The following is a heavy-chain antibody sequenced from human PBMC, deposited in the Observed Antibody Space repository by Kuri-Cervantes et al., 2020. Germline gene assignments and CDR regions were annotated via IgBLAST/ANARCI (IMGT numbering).Heavy chain of an antibody. Sequence: ASVKVSCKASGYTFTSYDINWVRQATEQGLEWMGWMNPNSGNTGYAQEFQGRVTMTRNTSISTAYMELSSLRSEDTAVYYCARGIRRFLEWLLGGRGRYYYYMDVWGKGTTVTVSS. V-gene: IGHV1-8*01. CDR3: ARGIRRFLEWLLGGRGRYYYYMDV. D-gene: IGHD3-3*01. CDR1: GYTFTSYD. J-gene: IGHJ6*03. CDR2: MNPNSGNT.